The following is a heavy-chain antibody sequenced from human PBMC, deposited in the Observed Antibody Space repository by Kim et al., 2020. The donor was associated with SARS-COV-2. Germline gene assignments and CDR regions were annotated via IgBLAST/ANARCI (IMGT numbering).Heavy chain of an antibody. J-gene: IGHJ4*02. Sequence: GGSLRLSCAASGFTFSSYAMSWVRQAPGKGLEWVSGISGSGDNTYYADSVKGRFTISRDMSKNTLYLQMKSLRAEDTAVYYCAKVDGNSGYIQFPFDYWGQGTLVTVAS. CDR1: GFTFSSYA. CDR2: ISGSGDNT. V-gene: IGHV3-23*01. CDR3: AKVDGNSGYIQFPFDY. D-gene: IGHD3-22*01.